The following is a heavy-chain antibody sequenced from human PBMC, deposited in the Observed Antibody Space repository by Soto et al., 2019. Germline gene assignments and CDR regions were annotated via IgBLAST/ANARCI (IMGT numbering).Heavy chain of an antibody. Sequence: QVQLQESGPGLVKPSETLSLTCTVSGGSISNHYWRWLRQPPGKGLEWIGYIYYNGNTNYNPPLKSRVTMSVDTSKNQISLKLSSVTAADTAVYYCTRANWYSEYWFQGTLVTVSS. J-gene: IGHJ4*02. V-gene: IGHV4-59*11. CDR3: TRANWYSEY. CDR1: GGSISNHY. D-gene: IGHD7-27*01. CDR2: IYYNGNT.